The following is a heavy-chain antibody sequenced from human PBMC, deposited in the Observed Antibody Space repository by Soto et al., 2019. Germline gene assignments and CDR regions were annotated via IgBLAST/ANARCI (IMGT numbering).Heavy chain of an antibody. Sequence: EVQLLESGGDLVQPGGSLRLSCVASGFSFSTSSMAWARQPPGKGLERVSAISPSASDTLYADSVKGRFTISRDNSQNPLFLQMTSLRADDTAVYYRAKGGYTFAYEWGQGALVTVSS. CDR1: GFSFSTSS. CDR3: AKGGYTFAYE. CDR2: ISPSASDT. J-gene: IGHJ4*02. D-gene: IGHD5-18*01. V-gene: IGHV3-23*01.